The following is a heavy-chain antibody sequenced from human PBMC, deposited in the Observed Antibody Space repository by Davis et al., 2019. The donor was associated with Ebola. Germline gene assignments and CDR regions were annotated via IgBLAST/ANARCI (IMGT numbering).Heavy chain of an antibody. V-gene: IGHV1-18*01. D-gene: IGHD2-2*01. CDR2: ISAYNGNT. Sequence: ASVKVSCKASGYTFTSYSISWVRQAPGQGLEWMGWISAYNGNTNYAQKFQGRVTITRDTSASTAYMELSSLRSEDTAVYYCARDRGITAGPAAKLSGYYYGMDVWGQGTTVTVSS. CDR1: GYTFTSYS. CDR3: ARDRGITAGPAAKLSGYYYGMDV. J-gene: IGHJ6*02.